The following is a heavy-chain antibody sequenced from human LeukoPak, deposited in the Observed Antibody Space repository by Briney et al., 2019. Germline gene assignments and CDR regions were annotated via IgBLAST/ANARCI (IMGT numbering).Heavy chain of an antibody. CDR1: GGSISSSGYY. CDR2: IYYSGST. J-gene: IGHJ5*02. Sequence: PAETLSLTCTVSGGSISSSGYYWGWIRQPPGKGLECIGSIYYSGSTYYNPSLKSRVTISVDTSKNQFSLKLSSVAAADTTVYYCARDPTAAGKGAWFDPWGQGTLVTVSS. D-gene: IGHD6-13*01. CDR3: ARDPTAAGKGAWFDP. V-gene: IGHV4-39*02.